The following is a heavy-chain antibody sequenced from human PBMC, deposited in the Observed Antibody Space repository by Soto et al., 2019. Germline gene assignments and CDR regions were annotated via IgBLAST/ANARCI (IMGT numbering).Heavy chain of an antibody. D-gene: IGHD3-10*01. J-gene: IGHJ4*02. CDR2: ISGSGGST. CDR3: AKPSEYYYAPDY. Sequence: EVQLLESGGGLVQPGGSLRLSCAASGFTFSSYAMSWVRQAPGKGLEWVSAISGSGGSTYYADSVKGRFTISRDNSKNTLYLKMNSLRAEDTAVYYCAKPSEYYYAPDYWGQGTLVTVSS. CDR1: GFTFSSYA. V-gene: IGHV3-23*01.